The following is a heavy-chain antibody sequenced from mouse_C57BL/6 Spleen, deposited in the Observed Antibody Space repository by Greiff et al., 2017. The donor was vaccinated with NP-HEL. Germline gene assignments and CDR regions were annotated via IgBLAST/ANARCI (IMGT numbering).Heavy chain of an antibody. CDR2: FHPYSDDT. CDR1: GYTFTTYP. CDR3: ARSESNYGNPGYFDF. V-gene: IGHV1-47*01. J-gene: IGHJ1*03. Sequence: QVQLQQSGAELVKPGASVKMSCKASGYTFTTYPIEWMKQNHGKSLEWIGNFHPYSDDTKYNEKFKGKATLTVEKSSSTVYLELSRLTSDDSAVYYCARSESNYGNPGYFDFWGTGTTVTVSS. D-gene: IGHD2-1*01.